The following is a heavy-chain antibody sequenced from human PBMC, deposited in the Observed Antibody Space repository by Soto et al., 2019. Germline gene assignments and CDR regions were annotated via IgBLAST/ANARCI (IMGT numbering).Heavy chain of an antibody. J-gene: IGHJ2*01. Sequence: ASVKVSCKASGYTFTSYGISWVRQAPGQGLEWMGWISAYNGNTNYAQKLQGRVTMTTDTSTSTAYMELRSLRSDDTAVYYCARAGDDYGVLDWYFDLWGRGTLVTVSS. CDR1: GYTFTSYG. CDR2: ISAYNGNT. V-gene: IGHV1-18*01. CDR3: ARAGDDYGVLDWYFDL. D-gene: IGHD4-17*01.